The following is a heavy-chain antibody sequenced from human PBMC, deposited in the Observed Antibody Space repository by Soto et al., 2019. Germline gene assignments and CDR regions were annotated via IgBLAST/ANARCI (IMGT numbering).Heavy chain of an antibody. J-gene: IGHJ4*02. CDR2: INHSGST. D-gene: IGHD4-17*01. CDR3: ARGTNRYGDHFDY. CDR1: GGSFSGYY. Sequence: SETLSLTCAVHGGSFSGYYWSWIRQPPGKGLEWIGEINHSGSTNYNPSLKSRVTISVDTSKNQFSLKLSSVTAADTAVYYCARGTNRYGDHFDYWGQGTLVTVSS. V-gene: IGHV4-34*01.